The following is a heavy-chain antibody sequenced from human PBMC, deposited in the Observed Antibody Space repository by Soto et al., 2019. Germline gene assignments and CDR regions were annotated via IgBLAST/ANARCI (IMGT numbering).Heavy chain of an antibody. J-gene: IGHJ4*02. CDR2: IYYSGST. D-gene: IGHD3-22*01. CDR1: GGSISSYY. Sequence: SETLSLTCTVSGGSISSYYWSWIRQPPGKGLEWIGYIYYSGSTNYNPSLKSRVTISVDTSKNQFSLKLSSVTAADTAVYYCARTYYYDSSGYRYYFDYWGQGTLVTVS. CDR3: ARTYYYDSSGYRYYFDY. V-gene: IGHV4-59*01.